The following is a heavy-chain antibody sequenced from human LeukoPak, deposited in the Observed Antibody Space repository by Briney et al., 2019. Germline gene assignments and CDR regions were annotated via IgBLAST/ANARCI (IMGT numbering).Heavy chain of an antibody. CDR3: ARARSVIAAAGGWFDP. Sequence: ASVKVSCKASGYMFTAYYIHWVRQAPGQGLEWMGWINPNSGGTNYAQKFQGRVTMTRDTSISTAYMELSRLRSDDTAVYYCARARSVIAAAGGWFDPWGQGTLVTVSS. D-gene: IGHD6-13*01. V-gene: IGHV1-2*02. CDR1: GYMFTAYY. J-gene: IGHJ5*02. CDR2: INPNSGGT.